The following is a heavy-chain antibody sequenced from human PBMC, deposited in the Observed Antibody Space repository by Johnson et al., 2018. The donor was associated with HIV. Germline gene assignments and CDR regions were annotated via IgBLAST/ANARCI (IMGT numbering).Heavy chain of an antibody. CDR2: INWNGGST. J-gene: IGHJ3*02. CDR1: GFTFSNAW. D-gene: IGHD6-13*01. CDR3: ARDHSISWYRGIGGAFDI. Sequence: VQLVESGGGLVKPGGSLRLSCAASGFTFSNAWMSWVRQAPGKGLEWVSGINWNGGSTGYADSVKGRFTISRDNAKNSLYLQMNSLRAEDTAVYYCARDHSISWYRGIGGAFDIWGQGTMVTVSS. V-gene: IGHV3-20*04.